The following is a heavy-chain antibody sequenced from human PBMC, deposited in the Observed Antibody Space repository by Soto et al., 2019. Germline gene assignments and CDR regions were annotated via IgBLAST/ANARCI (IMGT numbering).Heavy chain of an antibody. D-gene: IGHD6-19*01. J-gene: IGHJ4*01. CDR2: IRGFSPYT. CDR3: ARVAYNNGWIFDY. Sequence: GGSLRLSCISSGFTFMTYTINCVRHAPFKWLEWVSGIRGFSPYTFYAESVKGRFTMSRDNAKNSLYLQMNSLRAEDTAVYFCARVAYNNGWIFDYWGQGTLVTVSS. V-gene: IGHV3-21*01. CDR1: GFTFMTYT.